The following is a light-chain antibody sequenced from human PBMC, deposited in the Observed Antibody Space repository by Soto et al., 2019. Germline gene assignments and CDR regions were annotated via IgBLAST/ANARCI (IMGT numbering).Light chain of an antibody. J-gene: IGKJ1*01. CDR1: QSISYY. Sequence: DIPMTQSPSSLSASVGDRVTITCRASQSISYYLNWYQQKPGRAPRLLIYTTPSLQSGVPSKFSGSASGTDFTLTISSLQPEDFATYYCQQSYSTPWTFGQGTKVEIK. CDR3: QQSYSTPWT. V-gene: IGKV1-39*01. CDR2: TTP.